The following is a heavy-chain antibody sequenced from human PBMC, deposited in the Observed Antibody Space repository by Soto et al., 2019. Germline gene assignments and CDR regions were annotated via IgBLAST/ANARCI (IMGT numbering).Heavy chain of an antibody. D-gene: IGHD3-22*01. CDR3: ARDHPGCYDSSGYDAFDI. CDR1: GFTVSSNY. CDR2: IYSGGST. Sequence: GGSLRLSCAASGFTVSSNYMSWVRQAPGKGLEWVSVIYSGGSTYYADSVKGRFTISRDNSKNTLYLQMNSLRAEDTAVYYCARDHPGCYDSSGYDAFDIWGQGTIVTVSS. V-gene: IGHV3-53*01. J-gene: IGHJ3*02.